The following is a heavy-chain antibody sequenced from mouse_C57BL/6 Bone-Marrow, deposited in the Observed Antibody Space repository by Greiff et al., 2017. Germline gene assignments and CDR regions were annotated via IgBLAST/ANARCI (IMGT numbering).Heavy chain of an antibody. CDR3: ARRRLLRRGYAMDY. V-gene: IGHV1-47*01. D-gene: IGHD2-3*01. J-gene: IGHJ4*01. Sequence: QVQLQQSGAELVKPGASVKMSCKASGYTFTTYPIEWMKQNHGKSLEWIGNFHPYNDDTKYNEKFKGKATLTVEKSSSTAYMQLSSLTSEDSAVYYCARRRLLRRGYAMDYWGQGTSVTVSS. CDR1: GYTFTTYP. CDR2: FHPYNDDT.